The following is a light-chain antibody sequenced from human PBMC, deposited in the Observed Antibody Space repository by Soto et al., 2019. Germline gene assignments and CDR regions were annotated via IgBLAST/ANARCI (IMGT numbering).Light chain of an antibody. J-gene: IGKJ3*01. Sequence: EIVLTQSPGTLSLSPGERATLSCRASQSVSVNSLAWYQQKGGQAPRLLIYAASTRATAVPDRFSGSGSGAAFAITISRLETEDFAVYYCQQYGGSPFTFGPGTKVDLK. V-gene: IGKV3-20*01. CDR1: QSVSVNS. CDR2: AAS. CDR3: QQYGGSPFT.